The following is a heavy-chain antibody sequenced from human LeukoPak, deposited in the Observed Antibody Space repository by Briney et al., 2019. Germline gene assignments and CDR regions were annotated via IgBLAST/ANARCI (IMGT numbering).Heavy chain of an antibody. V-gene: IGHV3-23*01. Sequence: GGSLRLSCAASGFTFTTYSMSWVRQAPGKGLESVSAIRGSGGSTYYADSVKGRFIISRDDSKSTLYLQMNSLRAEDTAVYHCVTFYYDSSGSYVHYWGQGTLVTVSS. CDR1: GFTFTTYS. CDR2: IRGSGGST. J-gene: IGHJ4*02. CDR3: VTFYYDSSGSYVHY. D-gene: IGHD3-22*01.